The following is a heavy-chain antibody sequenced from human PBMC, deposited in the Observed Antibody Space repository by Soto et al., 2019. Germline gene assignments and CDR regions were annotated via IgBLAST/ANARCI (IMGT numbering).Heavy chain of an antibody. Sequence: QVQLVESGGGVVQPGRSLRLSCAASGFTFSSCAMYWVRQAPGKGREWVAVISYDGSKKYYADSVKGRFTISRDNSKNTLFLQMNSLRAEDTAIYYCTRDMDYGDRAFGDYWGQGTLVTVSS. J-gene: IGHJ4*02. CDR3: TRDMDYGDRAFGDY. D-gene: IGHD4-17*01. CDR2: ISYDGSKK. CDR1: GFTFSSCA. V-gene: IGHV3-30-3*01.